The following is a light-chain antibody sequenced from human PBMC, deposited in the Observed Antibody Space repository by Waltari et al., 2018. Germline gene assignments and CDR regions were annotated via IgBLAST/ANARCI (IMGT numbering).Light chain of an antibody. CDR3: LISFGGAEEI. Sequence: QAVVTQAPSLTVSPAGTVPLTCAPSTGPVTRGHYPYWLQQTPGQTPGTLIYATSNKLSWTPVRFSGSLLGGKAALTLSGAQPEDEADYYCLISFGGAEEIFGGGTKLTVL. CDR2: ATS. V-gene: IGLV7-46*01. J-gene: IGLJ2*01. CDR1: TGPVTRGHY.